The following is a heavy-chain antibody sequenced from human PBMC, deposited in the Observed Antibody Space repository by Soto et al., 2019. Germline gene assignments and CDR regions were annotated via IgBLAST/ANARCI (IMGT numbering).Heavy chain of an antibody. D-gene: IGHD5-18*01. CDR1: GFTFSSYG. J-gene: IGHJ4*02. CDR3: AKGEVDTAMVIIRAFDY. V-gene: IGHV3-30*18. CDR2: ISYDGSNK. Sequence: GGSLRLSCAASGFTFSSYGMHWVRQAPGKGLEWVAVISYDGSNKYYADSVKGRFTISRDNSKNTLYLQMNSLRAEDTAVYYCAKGEVDTAMVIIRAFDYWGQGTLVTVSS.